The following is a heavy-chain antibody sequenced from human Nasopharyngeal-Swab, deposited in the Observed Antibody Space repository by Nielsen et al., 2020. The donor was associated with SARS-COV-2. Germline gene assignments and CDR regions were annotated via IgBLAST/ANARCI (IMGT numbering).Heavy chain of an antibody. CDR2: IKQDGSEK. CDR1: GFTFSSYW. J-gene: IGHJ4*02. D-gene: IGHD1-1*01. V-gene: IGHV3-7*04. Sequence: GESLKISCAASGFTFSSYWMNWVRQAPGKGLEWVANIKQDGSEKPYVDSVRGRFTISSDNAKNSVYLQMNSLRAEGTAVYYCARGHNWSFDYWGQGTLVTVSA. CDR3: ARGHNWSFDY.